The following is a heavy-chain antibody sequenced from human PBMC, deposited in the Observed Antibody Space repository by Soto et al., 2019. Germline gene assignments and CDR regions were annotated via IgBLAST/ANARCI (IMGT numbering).Heavy chain of an antibody. CDR3: ARRYGGHFDY. D-gene: IGHD4-17*01. CDR2: IKYSGTT. J-gene: IGHJ4*02. CDR1: GGSISSSRCH. V-gene: IGHV4-39*01. Sequence: SETLSLTCTVSGGSISSSRCHWGWIRQPPGKGLEWIASIKYSGTTFYNPSLKSRVTLSVDTSKNQFALKLSSVTAAETAVYYCARRYGGHFDYWGQGTLVTVSS.